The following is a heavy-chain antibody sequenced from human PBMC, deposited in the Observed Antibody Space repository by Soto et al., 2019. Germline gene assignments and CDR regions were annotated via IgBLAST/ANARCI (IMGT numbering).Heavy chain of an antibody. CDR3: AKSLYCSGGSCYGGVDY. V-gene: IGHV3-30*18. J-gene: IGHJ4*02. CDR1: GFTFSSYG. D-gene: IGHD2-15*01. Sequence: VQLVESGGGLVQPGGSLRLSCASSGFTFSSYGMHWVRQAPGKGLEWVAVISYDGSNKYYADSVKGRFTISRDNSKNTLYLQMNSLRAEDTAVYYCAKSLYCSGGSCYGGVDYWGQGTLVTVSS. CDR2: ISYDGSNK.